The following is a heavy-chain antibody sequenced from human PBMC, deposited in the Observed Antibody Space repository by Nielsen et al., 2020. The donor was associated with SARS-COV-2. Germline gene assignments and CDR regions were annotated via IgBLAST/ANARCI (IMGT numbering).Heavy chain of an antibody. CDR1: GFNFSTQW. CDR3: ATLGDYYYYGMDV. CDR2: MNPGGSGT. J-gene: IGHJ6*02. D-gene: IGHD6-6*01. Sequence: GGSLRLSCAASGFNFSTQWMDWVRQAPGKGLVWVSQMNPGGSGTGYPDSVKGRFTISRDNAKNSLYLQMNSLRAEDTALYYCATLGDYYYYGMDVWGQGTTVTVSS. V-gene: IGHV3-74*01.